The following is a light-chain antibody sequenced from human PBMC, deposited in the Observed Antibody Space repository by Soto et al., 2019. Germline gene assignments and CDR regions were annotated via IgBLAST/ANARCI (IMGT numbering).Light chain of an antibody. J-gene: IGKJ5*01. CDR3: QQYNIWPPIT. CDR2: GAY. CDR1: QSVSSN. Sequence: EFLFTQSPGTLSLSPGERGTLSCRASQSVSSNVACYQQKPGQAPRLIIYGAYTRAAGVPARFSGSGSGTEFTLTITSLQSEDIALYYCQQYNIWPPITFGQGTRLEIK. V-gene: IGKV3-15*01.